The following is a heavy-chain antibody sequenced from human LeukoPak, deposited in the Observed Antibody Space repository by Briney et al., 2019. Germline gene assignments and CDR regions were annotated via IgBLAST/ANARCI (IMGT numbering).Heavy chain of an antibody. D-gene: IGHD6-13*01. CDR2: IRYDGNNK. CDR1: GFTFSSYG. J-gene: IGHJ6*03. Sequence: QIGGSLRLSCAASGFTFSSYGMHWVRQAPGKGLEWVAFIRYDGNNKYYADSVKGRFTISRDNSKNTLYLQMNSLRAEDTAVYYCARSAAAGNYYYYYMDVWGKGTTVTVSS. CDR3: ARSAAAGNYYYYYMDV. V-gene: IGHV3-30*02.